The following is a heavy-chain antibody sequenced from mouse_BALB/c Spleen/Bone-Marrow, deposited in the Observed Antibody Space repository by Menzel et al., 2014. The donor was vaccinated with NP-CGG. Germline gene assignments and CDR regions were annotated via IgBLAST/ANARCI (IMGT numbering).Heavy chain of an antibody. CDR3: AREGLRRSLGFDY. Sequence: EVQLVESGGGLVQPGGSRKLSCAASGFTFSSFGMHWVRQAPEKGLEWVAYISSGSSTIYYADTVKGRFTISRDNPKNPLFLQMSSLRSEDTAMYYCAREGLRRSLGFDYWGQVTTLTVSS. J-gene: IGHJ2*01. CDR2: ISSGSSTI. CDR1: GFTFSSFG. D-gene: IGHD2-2*01. V-gene: IGHV5-17*02.